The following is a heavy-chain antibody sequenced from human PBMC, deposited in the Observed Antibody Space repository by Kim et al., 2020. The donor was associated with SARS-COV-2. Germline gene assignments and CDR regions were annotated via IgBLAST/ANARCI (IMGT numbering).Heavy chain of an antibody. CDR1: GGTFSSYA. J-gene: IGHJ4*02. Sequence: SVKVSCKASGGTFSSYAISWVRQAPGQGLEWMGGIIPIFGTANYAQKFQGRVTITADESTSTAYMELSSLRSEDTAVYCCARVSVRGSYLGPYYFDYWGQGTLVTVSS. V-gene: IGHV1-69*13. D-gene: IGHD1-26*01. CDR3: ARVSVRGSYLGPYYFDY. CDR2: IIPIFGTA.